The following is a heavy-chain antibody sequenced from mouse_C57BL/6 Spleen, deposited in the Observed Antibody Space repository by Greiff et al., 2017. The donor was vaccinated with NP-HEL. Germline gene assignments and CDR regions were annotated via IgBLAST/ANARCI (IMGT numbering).Heavy chain of an antibody. CDR1: GFTFSSYA. CDR3: ARDNWGDDGFAY. V-gene: IGHV5-4*01. D-gene: IGHD4-1*01. Sequence: EVQRVESGGGLVKPGGSLKLSCAASGFTFSSYAMSWVRQTPEKRLEWVATISDGGSYTYYPDNVKGRFTISRDNAKNNLYLQMSHLKSEDTAMYYCARDNWGDDGFAYWGQGTLVTVSA. J-gene: IGHJ3*01. CDR2: ISDGGSYT.